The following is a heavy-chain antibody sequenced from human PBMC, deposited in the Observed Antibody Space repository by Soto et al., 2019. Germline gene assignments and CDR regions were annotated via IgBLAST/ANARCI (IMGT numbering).Heavy chain of an antibody. D-gene: IGHD6-19*01. CDR2: LNQDGSVT. CDR3: ARIGYSSSSFDY. CDR1: GFTFSNYW. V-gene: IGHV3-7*01. J-gene: IGHJ4*02. Sequence: ESGGGLVQWGRSLRLSCAASGFTFSNYWMSWVRQAPGKGLEWVANLNQDGSVTYYVDSLRGRFIISRDNAKNSLYLQMNSLRAEDTAVYHCARIGYSSSSFDYWGQGTLVTVSS.